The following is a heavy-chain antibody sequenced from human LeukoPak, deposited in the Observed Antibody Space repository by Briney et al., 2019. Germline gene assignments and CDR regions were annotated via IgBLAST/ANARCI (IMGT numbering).Heavy chain of an antibody. D-gene: IGHD2-21*01. CDR3: VRDLGGCSGDCHPY. CDR2: IIGEGHER. V-gene: IGHV3-7*01. J-gene: IGHJ4*02. Sequence: PGGSLRLSCAGSGFIFNNYWMGWVRQAPGKGLQWVASIIGEGHERHYVDSVKGRFTISRDSAKNSLFLQMDSLRVEDTAVYYCVRDLGGCSGDCHPYWGQGVLVTVSS. CDR1: GFIFNNYW.